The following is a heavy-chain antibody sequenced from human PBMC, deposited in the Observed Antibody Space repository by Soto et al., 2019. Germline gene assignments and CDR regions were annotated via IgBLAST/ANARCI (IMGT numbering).Heavy chain of an antibody. Sequence: QVQLVESGGGLVKPGGSLRLSCAASGFTFSDYYMSWIRQAPGKGLEWVSYISSSGSTIYYADSVKGRFTISRDNAKNSRYLQMNGLRAEDTAVYYCAREGRYYDSSGFHDAFDIWGEGTMVAVSS. D-gene: IGHD3-22*01. CDR2: ISSSGSTI. V-gene: IGHV3-11*01. CDR1: GFTFSDYY. J-gene: IGHJ3*02. CDR3: AREGRYYDSSGFHDAFDI.